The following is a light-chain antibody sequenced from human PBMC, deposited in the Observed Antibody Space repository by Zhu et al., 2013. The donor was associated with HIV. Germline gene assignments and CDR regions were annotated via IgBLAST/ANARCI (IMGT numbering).Light chain of an antibody. CDR2: DAS. J-gene: IGKJ4*01. V-gene: IGKV3-11*01. CDR1: QSVSSY. Sequence: EIVLTQSPVTLSVSPGERATLSCRASQSVSSYLAWYQQKLGQAPRLLIYDASNRATGIPARFSGSGSGTDFTLTISSLEPEDFAVYYCQQRSNWPPLTFGGGTKVEIK. CDR3: QQRSNWPPLT.